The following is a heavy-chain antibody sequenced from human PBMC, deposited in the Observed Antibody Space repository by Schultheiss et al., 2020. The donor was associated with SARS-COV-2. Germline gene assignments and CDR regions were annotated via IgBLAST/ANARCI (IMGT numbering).Heavy chain of an antibody. CDR1: GFTFDDYA. J-gene: IGHJ4*02. V-gene: IGHV3-66*01. Sequence: GGSLRLSCAASGFTFDDYAMHWVRQAPGKGLEWVSVICSGGSTYYADSVKGRFTISRDNSKNTLYLQMNSLRAEDTAVYYCARVSSGWSYWGQGTLVTVSS. D-gene: IGHD6-19*01. CDR3: ARVSSGWSY. CDR2: ICSGGST.